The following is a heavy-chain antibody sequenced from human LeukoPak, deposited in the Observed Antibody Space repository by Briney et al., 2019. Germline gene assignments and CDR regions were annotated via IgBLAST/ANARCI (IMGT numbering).Heavy chain of an antibody. D-gene: IGHD3-16*02. Sequence: PGGSLRLSCAASGFTFRVYAMHWVRQTPGKGLEWVAVIWSDENNKHYADSVKGRFTISRDNSKNTVYLQMSSLRAEDTALYYCARDFELSHWGQGTLVTVSS. CDR1: GFTFRVYA. CDR2: IWSDENNK. V-gene: IGHV3-33*01. CDR3: ARDFELSH. J-gene: IGHJ4*02.